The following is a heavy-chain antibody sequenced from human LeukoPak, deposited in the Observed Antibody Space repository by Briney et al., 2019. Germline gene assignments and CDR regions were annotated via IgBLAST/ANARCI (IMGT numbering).Heavy chain of an antibody. CDR2: IRYDGSDR. D-gene: IGHD6-13*01. V-gene: IGHV3-30*02. CDR1: EFTFSSYG. J-gene: IGHJ4*02. CDR3: AKERYSSSSLFAVTPIDY. Sequence: PGGSLRLSCVASEFTFSSYGMHWVRQAPGKGLEWVAYIRYDGSDRYYADSVKGRFTISRDNSKNTLYLQMNSLRAEDTAVYYCAKERYSSSSLFAVTPIDYWGQGTRITVSS.